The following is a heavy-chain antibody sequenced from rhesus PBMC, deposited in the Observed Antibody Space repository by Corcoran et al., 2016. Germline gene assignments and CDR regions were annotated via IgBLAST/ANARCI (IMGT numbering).Heavy chain of an antibody. Sequence: QVQLQESGPGVVKPSETLSLTCAVSGGSISGYYLWSWIRQPPGKGLEWFGYIYGGRGSTNFNPTLESRFIISIDTSKNQFSLKLSSVTAADTAVYYCARALGDTWGAFDFWGQGLRVTVSS. D-gene: IGHD5-42*01. CDR1: GGSISGYYL. V-gene: IGHV4S7*01. CDR3: ARALGDTWGAFDF. CDR2: IYGGRGST. J-gene: IGHJ3*01.